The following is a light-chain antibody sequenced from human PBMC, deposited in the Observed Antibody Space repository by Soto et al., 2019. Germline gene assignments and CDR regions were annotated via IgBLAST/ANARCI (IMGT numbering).Light chain of an antibody. CDR2: EVS. V-gene: IGKV1-5*03. CDR3: HQYSNTFRT. J-gene: IGKJ1*01. CDR1: QSINEW. Sequence: DVQVTKSPSILSASVADSVPLTCRASQSINEWLAWYQHKPGKAPNLLIYEVSTLHSGVPSRFSGSGSGTEFTLTISNLQAEDSAVYHCHQYSNTFRTFGQGTKVDI.